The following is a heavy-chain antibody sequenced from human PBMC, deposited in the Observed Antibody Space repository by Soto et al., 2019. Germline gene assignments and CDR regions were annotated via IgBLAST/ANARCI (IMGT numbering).Heavy chain of an antibody. CDR2: ISWNSGSI. J-gene: IGHJ3*02. D-gene: IGHD3-10*01. CDR1: GFTFDDYA. V-gene: IGHV3-9*01. CDR3: AKFPRGDYARRADAFDI. Sequence: EVQLVESGGGLVQPGRSLRLSCAASGFTFDDYAMHWVRQAPGKGLEWVSGISWNSGSIGYADSVKGRFTISRDNAKNSLYLQMNSLRAEDTALYYCAKFPRGDYARRADAFDIWGQGTMVTVSS.